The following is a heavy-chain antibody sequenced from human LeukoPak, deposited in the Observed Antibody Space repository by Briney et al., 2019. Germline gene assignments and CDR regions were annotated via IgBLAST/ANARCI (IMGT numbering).Heavy chain of an antibody. V-gene: IGHV3-21*01. CDR2: ISSSSSYI. D-gene: IGHD4-17*01. CDR1: GFTFSSYS. CDR3: ARDLDPTTVTS. Sequence: GGSLRLSCAASGFTFSSYSMNWVRQAPGKGLEWVSSISSSSSYIYYADSVKGRFTISRDNAKNSLYLQMSSLRAEDTAVYYCARDLDPTTVTSWGQGTLVTVSS. J-gene: IGHJ5*02.